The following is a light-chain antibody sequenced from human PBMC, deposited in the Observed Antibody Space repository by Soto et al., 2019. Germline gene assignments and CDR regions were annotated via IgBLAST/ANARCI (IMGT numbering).Light chain of an antibody. CDR2: AAS. V-gene: IGKV1-39*01. CDR3: QQRSSWPRIT. CDR1: QGISTS. Sequence: DLQMTQSPSTLSGSVVDRVTITCRASQGISTSLNWYQQKPGKAPKLLIYAASSLQSGVPSRFSGSGSGTDFTLTISSLEPDDFAVYYCQQRSSWPRITFGQGTRLEIK. J-gene: IGKJ5*01.